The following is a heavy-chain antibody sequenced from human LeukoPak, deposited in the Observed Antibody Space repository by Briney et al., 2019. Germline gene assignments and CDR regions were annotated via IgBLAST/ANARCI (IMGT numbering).Heavy chain of an antibody. CDR3: AREPRPFDY. V-gene: IGHV1-46*01. Sequence: GASVKVSCKASGYTFTSYYIHWVRQAPGQGLEWMGIINPSGGSTSYAQKFQGRVTMTRDTSTSTVYMELSSLRSEGSAVYYCAREPRPFDYWGQGTLVTVSS. J-gene: IGHJ4*02. CDR2: INPSGGST. CDR1: GYTFTSYY.